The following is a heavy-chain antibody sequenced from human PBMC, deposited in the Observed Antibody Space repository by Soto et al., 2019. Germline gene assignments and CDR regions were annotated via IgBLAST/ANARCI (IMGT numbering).Heavy chain of an antibody. CDR1: GGSFSGYY. CDR3: ARVRDWFDP. Sequence: XATLWLTFAVYGGSFSGYYWNWIRQPPGKGLEWIGEIDHSGYTNYNPSLKSRVTISVDTSKNQFSLRLTSVTAADTAVYYCARVRDWFDPWGQGTLVTVSS. V-gene: IGHV4-34*01. J-gene: IGHJ5*02. D-gene: IGHD4-17*01. CDR2: IDHSGYT.